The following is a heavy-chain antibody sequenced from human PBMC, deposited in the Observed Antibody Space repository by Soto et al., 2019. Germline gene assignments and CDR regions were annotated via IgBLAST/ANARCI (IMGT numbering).Heavy chain of an antibody. D-gene: IGHD2-15*01. Sequence: QVQLQESGPGLVKPSQTLSLTCTVAGGSISSGGYYLSWIRQHPGKGLEWIGYIYYSGSTYYNPSLKSRVTISVDTSKNQFSLKLSSVTAADTAVYYCARGRDCSGGSCSEYFQHWGQGTLVTVSS. CDR3: ARGRDCSGGSCSEYFQH. V-gene: IGHV4-31*03. J-gene: IGHJ1*01. CDR2: IYYSGST. CDR1: GGSISSGGYY.